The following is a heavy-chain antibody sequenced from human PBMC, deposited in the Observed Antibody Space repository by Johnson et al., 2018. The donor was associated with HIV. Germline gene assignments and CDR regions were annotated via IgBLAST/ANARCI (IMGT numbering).Heavy chain of an antibody. V-gene: IGHV3-11*04. J-gene: IGHJ3*01. CDR1: GFTFKDYY. Sequence: QVQLVESGGGLVKPGGSLRLSCAASGFTFKDYYMNWVRQTPGKGLEWVSHISSSGSTKYYADSVKGRFTISRDNAKKTLYLEMNSLRVDYTAVYYCARESTAWGGDYVGYGLDVWGQGTLVAVSS. CDR2: ISSSGSTK. CDR3: ARESTAWGGDYVGYGLDV. D-gene: IGHD5-18*01.